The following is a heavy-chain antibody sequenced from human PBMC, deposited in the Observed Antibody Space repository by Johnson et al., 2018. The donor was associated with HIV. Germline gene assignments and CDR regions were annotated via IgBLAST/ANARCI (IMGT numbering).Heavy chain of an antibody. V-gene: IGHV3-66*02. J-gene: IGHJ3*02. CDR1: GSTVSSNY. D-gene: IGHD2-8*02. CDR3: ARGPGGFGAFDI. CDR2: IYTGGST. Sequence: VLLVESGGGLVQPGGSLRLSCAASGSTVSSNYMSWVRQAPGKWLEWVSVIYTGGSTYYADSVKGRFTISRDNSKNTLYLQMNSLRAEDTAVYYCARGPGGFGAFDIWGQGTMVTVSS.